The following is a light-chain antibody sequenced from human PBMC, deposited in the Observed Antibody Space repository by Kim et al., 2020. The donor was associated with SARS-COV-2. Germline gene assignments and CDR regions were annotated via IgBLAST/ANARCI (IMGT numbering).Light chain of an antibody. CDR1: QNVNTW. J-gene: IGKJ2*01. CDR2: KAS. V-gene: IGKV1-5*03. CDR3: RQCNSPWHT. Sequence: DIRMTQSPSTLSASVGDRVTITCRASQNVNTWVTWYQQKPGKAPTLLIYKASNLPSGVPSRFSGSGSGTEFTLTISSLHPDDAATYYCRQCNSPWHTFGQGTKLEIK.